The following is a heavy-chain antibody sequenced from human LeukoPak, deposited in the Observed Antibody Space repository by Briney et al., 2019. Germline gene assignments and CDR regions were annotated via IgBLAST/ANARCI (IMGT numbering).Heavy chain of an antibody. CDR1: GYTFTSYD. J-gene: IGHJ5*02. V-gene: IGHV1-8*03. CDR3: ARGGSGWYNNWFDP. Sequence: GASVKVSCKASGYTFTSYDINWVRQATGQGLEWMGWMNPNSGNTGYAQKFQGRVTITRNTSISTAYMELSSLRSEDTAVYYCARGGSGWYNNWFDPWGQGTLVTVSS. D-gene: IGHD6-19*01. CDR2: MNPNSGNT.